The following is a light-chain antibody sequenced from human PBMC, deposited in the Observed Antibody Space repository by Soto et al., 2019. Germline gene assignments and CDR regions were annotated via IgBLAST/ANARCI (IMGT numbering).Light chain of an antibody. Sequence: QSVLTRPRSVSGSPGQSVTISCTGTSSDVGGYNYVSWYQQHPGKAPKLMIYDVSKRPSGVPDRFSGSKSGNTASLTISGLQAEDEADYYCCSYAGSYTRYVFGTGTRSPS. CDR3: CSYAGSYTRYV. CDR1: SSDVGGYNY. J-gene: IGLJ1*01. CDR2: DVS. V-gene: IGLV2-11*01.